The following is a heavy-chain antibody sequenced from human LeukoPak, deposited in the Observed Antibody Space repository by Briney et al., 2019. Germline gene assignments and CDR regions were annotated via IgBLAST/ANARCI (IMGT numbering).Heavy chain of an antibody. CDR1: GFTVSSNY. Sequence: PGGSLRLSCAASGFTVSSNYMSWVRQARGKGLEWVSVIYSGGSTYYSESVKGRFTISRDNSKDTLYLQMNSLRAEDTAVYYCASPSSSWPHYGMDVWGQGTTVTVSS. V-gene: IGHV3-66*02. D-gene: IGHD6-13*01. J-gene: IGHJ6*02. CDR2: IYSGGST. CDR3: ASPSSSWPHYGMDV.